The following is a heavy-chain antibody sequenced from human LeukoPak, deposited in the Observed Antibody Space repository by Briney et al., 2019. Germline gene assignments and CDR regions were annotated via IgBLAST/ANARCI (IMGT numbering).Heavy chain of an antibody. D-gene: IGHD3-3*01. V-gene: IGHV3-9*01. CDR3: ARDGVANYDFWSGYPGYMDV. CDR2: ISWNSGSI. J-gene: IGHJ6*03. Sequence: GGSLRLSCAASGFTFDDYAMHWVRQAPGKGLEWVSGISWNSGSIGYADSVKGRFTISRDNAKNSLYLQMNSLRAEDTAVYYCARDGVANYDFWSGYPGYMDVWGKGTTVTVSS. CDR1: GFTFDDYA.